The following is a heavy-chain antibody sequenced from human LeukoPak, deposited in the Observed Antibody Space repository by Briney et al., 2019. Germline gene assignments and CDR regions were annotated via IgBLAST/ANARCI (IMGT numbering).Heavy chain of an antibody. Sequence: GGSLRLSCAASGFTFSSYAMSWVRQAPGKGLEWVSAISGSGGSTYYADSVKGRFTISRDNSKNTLYLQMNSLRAEDTAVYYCAEDSTLYCSSTSCYPDYWGQGTLVTVSS. V-gene: IGHV3-23*01. CDR1: GFTFSSYA. J-gene: IGHJ4*02. CDR3: AEDSTLYCSSTSCYPDY. CDR2: ISGSGGST. D-gene: IGHD2-2*01.